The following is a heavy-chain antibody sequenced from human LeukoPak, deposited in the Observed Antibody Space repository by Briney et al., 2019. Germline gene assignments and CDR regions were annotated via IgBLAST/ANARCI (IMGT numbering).Heavy chain of an antibody. Sequence: GGSLRLSCAASGFTFDDYAMHWVRQAPGKGLEWVSGISWNSGSIGYADSVKGRFTISRDNAKSSLYLQMNSLRAEDTALYYCAKAKGYSGNGDFDYWGQGTLVTVSS. CDR2: ISWNSGSI. D-gene: IGHD1-26*01. CDR3: AKAKGYSGNGDFDY. CDR1: GFTFDDYA. V-gene: IGHV3-9*01. J-gene: IGHJ4*02.